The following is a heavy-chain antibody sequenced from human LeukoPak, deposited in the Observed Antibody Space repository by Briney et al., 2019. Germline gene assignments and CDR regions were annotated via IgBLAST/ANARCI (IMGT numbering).Heavy chain of an antibody. V-gene: IGHV3-48*01. Sequence: PGGSLRLSCAASGFTFSSNSMNWVRQAPGKGLEWVSYISGSRSTIYYADSVKGRFTISRDNAKNSLYLQMNSLRAEDTAVYYCARDSSGYDVRYYYYYMDVWDKGTTVTVSS. CDR2: ISGSRSTI. J-gene: IGHJ6*03. D-gene: IGHD5-12*01. CDR3: ARDSSGYDVRYYYYYMDV. CDR1: GFTFSSNS.